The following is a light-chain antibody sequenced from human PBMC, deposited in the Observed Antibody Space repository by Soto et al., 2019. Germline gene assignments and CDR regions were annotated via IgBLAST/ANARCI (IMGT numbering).Light chain of an antibody. CDR1: QSVRTH. CDR3: QQSYSPPRT. CDR2: AAS. J-gene: IGKJ2*01. Sequence: DIQMTQSPSSLSASIGHRVTITCRASQSVRTHLNWYHQKPGKAPELLIYAASSLQAGVPSRFSGSGSGTDFTLTISSLHPEDLGDYYCQQSYSPPRTFGQGTNLEIK. V-gene: IGKV1-39*01.